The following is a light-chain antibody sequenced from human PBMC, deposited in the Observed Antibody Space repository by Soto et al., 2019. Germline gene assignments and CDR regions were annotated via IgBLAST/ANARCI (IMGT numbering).Light chain of an antibody. CDR3: QQYGSSPRA. V-gene: IGKV3-20*01. Sequence: EIVFTQSPGTLSLSPGERATLSCRASQTVTSSYLAWYQQKPGQAPRLLIYGASSRATGIPDRFSGSGSGTDFTLTIDRLEPEDLATYYCQQYGSSPRAFGQGTKVDIK. CDR2: GAS. J-gene: IGKJ1*01. CDR1: QTVTSSY.